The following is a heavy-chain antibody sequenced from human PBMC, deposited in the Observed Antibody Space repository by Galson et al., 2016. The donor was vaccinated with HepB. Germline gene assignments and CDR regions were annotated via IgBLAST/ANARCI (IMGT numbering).Heavy chain of an antibody. CDR1: GFTFRNYG. Sequence: SLRLSCAASGFTFRNYGMTWVRQAPGKGLEVVSSISRSGDITDYADSVKGRFTISRDNSKNTLSLQMNSLTADDTAIYYCVQGSTAPAVWGKGTTVTASS. D-gene: IGHD2-2*01. CDR3: VQGSTAPAV. J-gene: IGHJ6*04. CDR2: ISRSGDIT. V-gene: IGHV3-23*01.